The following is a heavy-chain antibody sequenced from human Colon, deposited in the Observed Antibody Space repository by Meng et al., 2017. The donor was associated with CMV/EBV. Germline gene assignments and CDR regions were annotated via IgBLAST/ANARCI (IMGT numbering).Heavy chain of an antibody. Sequence: SGFSLSNDNMDWVRQVPGKGLDWVSSIRNSGGSTYYAASVKGRLTISRDNSKNTLYLQMDRLRAENTAVYYCTKNRLITLRGPIGDYWGQGALVTVSS. CDR3: TKNRLITLRGPIGDY. CDR1: GFSLSNDN. D-gene: IGHD3-16*01. CDR2: IRNSGGST. J-gene: IGHJ4*02. V-gene: IGHV3-23*01.